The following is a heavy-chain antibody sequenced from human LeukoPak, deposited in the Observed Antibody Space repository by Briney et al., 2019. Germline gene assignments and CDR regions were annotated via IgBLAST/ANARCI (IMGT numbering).Heavy chain of an antibody. CDR2: INPNSGDT. V-gene: IGHV1-2*02. Sequence: ASVKVSCKPSGYTFTGYYMHWVRQAPGQGLEWMGWINPNSGDTDYAQKFQGRVTMTRDTSISTGYMELTRLRSDDTAVYYCASGGLMTTGNYYYYYMDVWGKGTTVTVSS. CDR1: GYTFTGYY. CDR3: ASGGLMTTGNYYYYYMDV. J-gene: IGHJ6*03. D-gene: IGHD4-11*01.